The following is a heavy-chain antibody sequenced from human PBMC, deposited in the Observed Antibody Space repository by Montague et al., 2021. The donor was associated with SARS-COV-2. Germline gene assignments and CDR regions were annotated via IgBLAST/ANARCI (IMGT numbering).Heavy chain of an antibody. V-gene: IGHV3-7*01. Sequence: SLSLSCSASGFTFSHYWMSLVRQAPGKGLEWVANMKEDGGQKYYLGSVKGRFTISRDNAKNSLYLQMNSLRAEDTAVYYCARDPNCGSTSCYYHYWGQGTLVTVSS. CDR2: MKEDGGQK. CDR1: GFTFSHYW. CDR3: ARDPNCGSTSCYYHY. J-gene: IGHJ4*02. D-gene: IGHD2-2*01.